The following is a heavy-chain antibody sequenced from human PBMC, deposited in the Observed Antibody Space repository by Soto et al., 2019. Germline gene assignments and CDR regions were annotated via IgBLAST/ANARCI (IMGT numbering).Heavy chain of an antibody. V-gene: IGHV1-18*04. CDR1: GYTFTSYG. CDR3: ARAVENDSSGYYEVYFDY. Sequence: QVPLVQSGAEVKKPGASVKVSCKASGYTFTSYGISWVRQAPGQGLEWMGWISAYNGNTNYAQKLQGRVTMTTDTSTSTAYMELRSLRSDDTAVYYCARAVENDSSGYYEVYFDYWGQGTLVTVSS. CDR2: ISAYNGNT. J-gene: IGHJ4*02. D-gene: IGHD3-22*01.